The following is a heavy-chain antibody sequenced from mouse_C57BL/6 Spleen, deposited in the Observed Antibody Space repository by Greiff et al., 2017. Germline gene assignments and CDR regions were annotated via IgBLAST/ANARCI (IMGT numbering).Heavy chain of an antibody. D-gene: IGHD4-1*01. CDR3: TPSWDPAWFAY. J-gene: IGHJ3*01. Sequence: EVQGVESGGGLVQPGGSMKLSCAASGFTFSDAWMDWVRQYPEKGLAWVAEIRNKANNHATYYAESVKGRFTISRDDSKSSVYLQMNSLRAEDTGMYYCTPSWDPAWFAYWGQGTLVTVSA. CDR2: IRNKANNHAT. V-gene: IGHV6-6*01. CDR1: GFTFSDAW.